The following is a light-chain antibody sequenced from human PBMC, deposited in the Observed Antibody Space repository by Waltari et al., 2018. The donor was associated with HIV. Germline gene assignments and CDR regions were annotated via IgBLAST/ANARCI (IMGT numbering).Light chain of an antibody. J-gene: IGLJ2*01. CDR2: SNN. Sequence: QSVLTQPPSASETPGQRVAISCSGSSSDIGRNGLNWYQHLPGTAPKLLIYSNNQRPSGVPDRFSGSKSGTSASLAISGLQSEDEADYYCAAWDDSLNGPHVVFGGGTKLTVL. CDR1: SSDIGRNG. V-gene: IGLV1-44*01. CDR3: AAWDDSLNGPHVV.